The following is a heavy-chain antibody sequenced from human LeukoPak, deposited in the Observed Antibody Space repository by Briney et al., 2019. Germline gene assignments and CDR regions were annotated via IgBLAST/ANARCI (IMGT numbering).Heavy chain of an antibody. CDR3: ARHRSSYDSSGYHADY. J-gene: IGHJ4*02. CDR2: IYPGDSDT. Sequence: GESLQISCKGSGYSFTSCWIGWVRQMPGKGLEWMGIIYPGDSDTRYSPSFQGQVTISADKSISTAYLQWSSLKASDTAMYYCARHRSSYDSSGYHADYWGQGTLVTVSS. D-gene: IGHD3-22*01. CDR1: GYSFTSCW. V-gene: IGHV5-51*01.